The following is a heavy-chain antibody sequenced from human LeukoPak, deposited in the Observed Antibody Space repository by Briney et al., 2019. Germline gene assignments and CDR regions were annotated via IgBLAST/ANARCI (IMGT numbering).Heavy chain of an antibody. V-gene: IGHV3-23*01. Sequence: PSGGSLRLSCAASGFTFSDYAMSWVRQAPGKGLEWVSAITGSGDTYSADSVKGRFIISRDNSKNTLYLQMNSLRAEDTAVYYCGKDVPYGGDYWGQGTLVIVSS. D-gene: IGHD3-10*01. CDR2: ITGSGDT. J-gene: IGHJ4*02. CDR1: GFTFSDYA. CDR3: GKDVPYGGDY.